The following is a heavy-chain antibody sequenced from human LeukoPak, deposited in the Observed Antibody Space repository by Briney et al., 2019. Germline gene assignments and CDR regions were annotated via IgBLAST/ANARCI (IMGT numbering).Heavy chain of an antibody. CDR3: ARAVGAGKLKYYFDY. J-gene: IGHJ4*02. D-gene: IGHD1-14*01. CDR1: GGSISSGGYP. CDR2: IYHSGST. Sequence: PSETLSLTCAVSGGSISSGGYPWSWIRQPPGKGLEWIGYIYHSGSTYYNPSLKSRVTISVDRSKNQFSLKLSSVTAADTAVYYCARAVGAGKLKYYFDYWGQGTLVTVSS. V-gene: IGHV4-30-2*01.